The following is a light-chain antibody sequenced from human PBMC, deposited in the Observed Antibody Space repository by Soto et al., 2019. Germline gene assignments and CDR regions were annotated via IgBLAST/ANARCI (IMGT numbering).Light chain of an antibody. CDR3: CSYADINTYVV. Sequence: QSVLTQPASVSGSPGQSITISCTGTSGDIGSYNLVSWYQQHPDKAPKLVIYEGSKRPSGVSSRFSGSKSGNTASLTISGLQAEDEAEYYCCSYADINTYVVFGGGTKVTVL. V-gene: IGLV2-23*01. CDR1: SGDIGSYNL. CDR2: EGS. J-gene: IGLJ2*01.